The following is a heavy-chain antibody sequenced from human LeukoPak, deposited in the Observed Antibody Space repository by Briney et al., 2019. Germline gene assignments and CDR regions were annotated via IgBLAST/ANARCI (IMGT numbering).Heavy chain of an antibody. Sequence: GGSLRLSCAASGFTFSSYSMNWVRQAPGKGLEWVSSIISSSSYIYYADSVKGRFTISRDNAKNSLYLQMNSLRAEDTAVYYCARVPLDVTMIQEGVDYWGQGTLVTVSS. CDR2: IISSSSYI. V-gene: IGHV3-21*01. J-gene: IGHJ4*02. CDR3: ARVPLDVTMIQEGVDY. CDR1: GFTFSSYS. D-gene: IGHD3-22*01.